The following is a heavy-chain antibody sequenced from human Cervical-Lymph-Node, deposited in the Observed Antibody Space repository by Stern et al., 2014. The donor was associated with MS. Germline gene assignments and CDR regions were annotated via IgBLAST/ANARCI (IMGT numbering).Heavy chain of an antibody. CDR2: IYYSGST. D-gene: IGHD2-2*01. CDR1: GGSISSGDYY. J-gene: IGHJ5*02. V-gene: IGHV4-30-4*01. Sequence: QLQLQESGPGLVKPSQTLSLTCTVSGGSISSGDYYWSWLRQPPGKGLEWVGDIYYSGSTYYNPSLKSRVTISVDTSKNQFSLKLSSVTAADTAVYYCASANCSSTSCPNWFDPWGQGTLVTVSS. CDR3: ASANCSSTSCPNWFDP.